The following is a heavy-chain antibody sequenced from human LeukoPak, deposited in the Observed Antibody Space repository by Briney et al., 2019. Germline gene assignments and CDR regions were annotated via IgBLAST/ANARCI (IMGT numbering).Heavy chain of an antibody. D-gene: IGHD3-10*01. CDR3: ARVTWFGESRRLGGDY. V-gene: IGHV1-18*01. Sequence: ASVKVSCKASGGTFSSYGISWVRQAPGQGLEWMGWISAYNGNTNYAQKLQGRVTMTTDTSTSTAYMELRSLRSDDTAVYYCARVTWFGESRRLGGDYWGQGTLVTVSS. J-gene: IGHJ4*02. CDR1: GGTFSSYG. CDR2: ISAYNGNT.